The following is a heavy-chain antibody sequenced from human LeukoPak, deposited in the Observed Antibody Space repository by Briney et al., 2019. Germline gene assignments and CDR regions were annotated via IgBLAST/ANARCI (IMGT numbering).Heavy chain of an antibody. J-gene: IGHJ5*02. CDR3: ASAGKVGKHWFDP. CDR2: IYYSGSA. CDR1: GGSISSDGYY. D-gene: IGHD1-1*01. V-gene: IGHV4-31*03. Sequence: PSETLSLTCTVSGGSISSDGYYWTWIRQRPGKGLEWIGYIYYSGSASFNPSLKSRVTISVDPSKNQFSLKVTSVTVADTAVYFCASAGKVGKHWFDPWGQGTLVTVSS.